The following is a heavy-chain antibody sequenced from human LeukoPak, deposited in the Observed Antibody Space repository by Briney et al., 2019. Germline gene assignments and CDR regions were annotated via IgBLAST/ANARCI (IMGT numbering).Heavy chain of an antibody. CDR3: ARAHYDSSGYYYLMGDAFDI. D-gene: IGHD3-22*01. Sequence: ASVKVSCKASGYTFTSYYMHWVRQAPGQGLEWMGIINPSGGSTSYAQKFQGRATMTRDMSTSTVYMELSSLRSEDTAVYYCARAHYDSSGYYYLMGDAFDIWGQGTMVTVSS. CDR2: INPSGGST. J-gene: IGHJ3*02. V-gene: IGHV1-46*01. CDR1: GYTFTSYY.